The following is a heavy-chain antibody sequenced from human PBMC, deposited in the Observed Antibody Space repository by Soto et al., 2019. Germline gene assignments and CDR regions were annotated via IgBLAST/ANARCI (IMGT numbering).Heavy chain of an antibody. CDR1: GFTFSSYG. CDR3: AKDGALLRFLEWLLDGAFDI. Sequence: QVQLVESGGGVVQPGRSLRLSCAASGFTFSSYGMHWVRQAPGKGLEWVAVISYDGSNKYYADSVKGRFTISRDNSKNSLYLQMNSLRAEDTAVYYCAKDGALLRFLEWLLDGAFDIWGQGTMVTVSS. CDR2: ISYDGSNK. J-gene: IGHJ3*02. D-gene: IGHD3-3*01. V-gene: IGHV3-30*18.